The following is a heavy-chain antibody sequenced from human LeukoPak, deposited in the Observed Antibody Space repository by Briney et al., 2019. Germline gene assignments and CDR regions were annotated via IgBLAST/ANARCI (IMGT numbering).Heavy chain of an antibody. CDR2: ISDDGIDK. J-gene: IGHJ4*02. CDR1: GFTFSSYA. CDR3: ARDHGAYYGSGTYLFDY. Sequence: GRSLRLSCAASGFTFSSYAVHWVRQAPGKGLEWVAVISDDGIDKFYADSVKGRFTISRDNAKNSLYLQMNSLRAEDTAVYYCARDHGAYYGSGTYLFDYWGQGTLVTVSS. V-gene: IGHV3-30*04. D-gene: IGHD3-10*01.